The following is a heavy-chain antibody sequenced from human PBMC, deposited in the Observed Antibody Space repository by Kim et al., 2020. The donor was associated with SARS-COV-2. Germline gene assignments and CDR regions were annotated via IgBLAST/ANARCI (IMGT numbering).Heavy chain of an antibody. J-gene: IGHJ4*02. CDR3: ARVHTSGSLGH. CDR2: IFYSGST. D-gene: IGHD6-19*01. Sequence: SETLSLTCPVSGGSISSSTYYWGWIRQPPGKGLEWIGSIFYSGSTYYNPSLKSRVTISVDTSKNQFSLKLSSVTAADTAVYYCARVHTSGSLGHWGQGTLVTVSS. V-gene: IGHV4-39*01. CDR1: GGSISSSTYY.